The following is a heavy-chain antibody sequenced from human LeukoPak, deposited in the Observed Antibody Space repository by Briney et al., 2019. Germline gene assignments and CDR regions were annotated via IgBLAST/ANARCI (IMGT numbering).Heavy chain of an antibody. CDR2: ITKYDGRV. CDR3: AKDHSADGWPTFEY. Sequence: GGSLRLSCAVSGFGVHTFAMSWVRLTPGKGLEWLASITKYDGRVCYADSVRGRFSISRDTSQNELYLQMNGLRADDSAMYFCAKDHSADGWPTFEYWGRGTLVTVSS. J-gene: IGHJ4*02. D-gene: IGHD5-24*01. CDR1: GFGVHTFA. V-gene: IGHV3-23*01.